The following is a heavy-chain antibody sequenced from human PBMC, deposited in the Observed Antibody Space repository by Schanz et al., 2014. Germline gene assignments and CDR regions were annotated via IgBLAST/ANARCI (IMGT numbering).Heavy chain of an antibody. V-gene: IGHV3-48*01. CDR1: GFGFSSYS. Sequence: EVQLVESGGGLIQPGGSLRLSCAASGFGFSSYSMNWVRQAPGKGLEWVSYISGSSRTIYYAYSMKGRFTVSRDNAENALYLQRNSLRAEDTGLYFCARGGSGSHYRLDYWGQGTLVTVSS. J-gene: IGHJ4*02. CDR2: ISGSSRTI. D-gene: IGHD1-26*01. CDR3: ARGGSGSHYRLDY.